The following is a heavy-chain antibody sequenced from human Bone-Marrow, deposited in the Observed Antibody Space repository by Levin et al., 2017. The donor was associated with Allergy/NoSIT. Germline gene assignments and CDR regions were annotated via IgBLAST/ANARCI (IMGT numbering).Heavy chain of an antibody. V-gene: IGHV3-74*01. Sequence: GASVKVSCAASGFSFSAYWMHWVRQAPGKGLVWVSRIDSDGSTINYADSVKGRFTISGDNAKNTLYLEMNSLRAEDTAVYYCATLYGDRTGFDYWGQGTVVTVSS. J-gene: IGHJ4*02. CDR3: ATLYGDRTGFDY. CDR2: IDSDGSTI. D-gene: IGHD4-17*01. CDR1: GFSFSAYW.